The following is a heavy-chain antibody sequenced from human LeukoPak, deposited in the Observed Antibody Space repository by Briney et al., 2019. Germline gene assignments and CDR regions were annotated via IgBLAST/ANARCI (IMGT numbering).Heavy chain of an antibody. D-gene: IGHD4-17*01. CDR3: ARGHWDYGGKFAAFDI. Sequence: SETLSLTCAVYGGSFSGYYWSWIRQPPGKGLEWIGEINHSGSTNYNPSLKSRVTISVDTSKNQFSLKLSSVTAADTAVYYCARGHWDYGGKFAAFDIWGQGTMVTVSS. CDR1: GGSFSGYY. V-gene: IGHV4-34*01. J-gene: IGHJ3*02. CDR2: INHSGST.